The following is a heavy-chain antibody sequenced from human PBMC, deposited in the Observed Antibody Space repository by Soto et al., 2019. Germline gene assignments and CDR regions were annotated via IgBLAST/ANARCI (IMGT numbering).Heavy chain of an antibody. Sequence: QVQLQQWGAGLLKPSESLSLTCAVYGRSFSGYYWSWIRQPPGKGLEWIGEINHSGSTNYNPSLKSTVTISVDPSKNHFSLKLSSLTAADTAVYYRARAYGGDVFDYWGQGTLVTVSS. V-gene: IGHV4-34*01. CDR1: GRSFSGYY. CDR3: ARAYGGDVFDY. J-gene: IGHJ4*02. D-gene: IGHD2-21*01. CDR2: INHSGST.